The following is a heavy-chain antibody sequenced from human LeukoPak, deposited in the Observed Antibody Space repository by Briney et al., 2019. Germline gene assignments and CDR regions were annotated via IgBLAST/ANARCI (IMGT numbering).Heavy chain of an antibody. J-gene: IGHJ4*02. D-gene: IGHD6-19*01. CDR1: GLTFSSYA. Sequence: GGSLRLSCAASGLTFSSYAMSWVRQAPGKGLEWVSAISGSGGSTYYADSVKGRFTISRDNSKNTLYLQMNSLRAEDTAVYYCAITTASSGWYYFDYWGQGTLVTVSS. V-gene: IGHV3-23*01. CDR2: ISGSGGST. CDR3: AITTASSGWYYFDY.